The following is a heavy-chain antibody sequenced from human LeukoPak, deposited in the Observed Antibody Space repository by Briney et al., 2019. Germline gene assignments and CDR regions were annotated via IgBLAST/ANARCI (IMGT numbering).Heavy chain of an antibody. CDR2: IRYDGSNK. CDR3: ARAGYYDSSGWSDAFDI. Sequence: GGSLRLPCAASGFTFSSYGMHWVRQAPGKGLEWVAFIRYDGSNKYYADSVKGRFTISRDNSKNTLYLQMNSLRAEDTAVYYCARAGYYDSSGWSDAFDIWGQGTMVTVSS. D-gene: IGHD3-22*01. J-gene: IGHJ3*02. CDR1: GFTFSSYG. V-gene: IGHV3-30*02.